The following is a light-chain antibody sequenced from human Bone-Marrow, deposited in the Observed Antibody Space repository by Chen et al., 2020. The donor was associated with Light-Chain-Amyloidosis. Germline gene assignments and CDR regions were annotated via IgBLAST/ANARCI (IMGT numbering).Light chain of an antibody. V-gene: IGLV3-21*02. CDR1: NIGSTS. J-gene: IGLJ3*02. CDR3: QVWNRSSDRPV. Sequence: SYVLTQPSSVSVAPGQTATIACGGNNIGSTSVHWYQQTPGQAPLLVVQEDSDRPSGIPERLAGSNSRNTATLTISRDEAGDEADYYCQVWNRSSDRPVFGGGTKLTVL. CDR2: EDS.